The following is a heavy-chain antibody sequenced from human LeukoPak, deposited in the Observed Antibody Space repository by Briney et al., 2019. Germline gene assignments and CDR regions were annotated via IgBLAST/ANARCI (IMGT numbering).Heavy chain of an antibody. J-gene: IGHJ5*02. D-gene: IGHD6-13*01. CDR3: ARVFPSRAAAGTNRIDP. CDR2: ISSGGSTI. V-gene: IGHV3-48*03. CDR1: GFTFSSYD. Sequence: GGSLRLSCAAPGFTFSSYDMNWVRQAPGKGLEWVSYISSGGSTIYYADSVKGRFTISRDNAKNSLYLQINSLRAEDTAVYYCARVFPSRAAAGTNRIDPWGQGTLVTVSS.